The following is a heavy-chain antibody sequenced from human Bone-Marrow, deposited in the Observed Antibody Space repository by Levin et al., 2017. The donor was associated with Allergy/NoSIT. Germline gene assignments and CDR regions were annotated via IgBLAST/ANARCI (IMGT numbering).Heavy chain of an antibody. V-gene: IGHV1-46*01. CDR3: AREVGPTHASAFDI. J-gene: IGHJ3*02. D-gene: IGHD1-26*01. CDR1: GYTFTSYY. CDR2: INPSGGST. Sequence: GGSLRLSCKASGYTFTSYYMHWVRQAPGQGLEWMGIINPSGGSTTYAQKFQGRVTMTRDTSTSTVYMELSSLSSEDTAVYYCAREVGPTHASAFDIWGQGTMVTVSS.